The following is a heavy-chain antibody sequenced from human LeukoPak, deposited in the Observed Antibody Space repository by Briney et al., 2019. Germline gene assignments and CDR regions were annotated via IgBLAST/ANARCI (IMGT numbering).Heavy chain of an antibody. CDR3: ARERGGGTTGTMTYDI. Sequence: ASVKVSCKASGYTFTSYDINWVRQATGQGLEWMGWMNPNSGSTGYAEKLQGRVTMTRNTSINTAYMELSSLRSEDTAVYYCARERGGGTTGTMTYDIWGQGTMVTVSS. CDR2: MNPNSGST. V-gene: IGHV1-8*01. D-gene: IGHD1-1*01. CDR1: GYTFTSYD. J-gene: IGHJ3*02.